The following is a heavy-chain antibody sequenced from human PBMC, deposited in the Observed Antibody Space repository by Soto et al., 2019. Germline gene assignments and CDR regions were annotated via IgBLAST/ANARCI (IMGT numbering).Heavy chain of an antibody. J-gene: IGHJ6*01. D-gene: IGHD2-8*01. V-gene: IGHV4-34*01. CDR2: INHSGST. CDR1: GGSFSDNY. CDR3: GRGPPFYEYAMDV. Sequence: WETLSLTCAIYGGSFSDNYCAWIRQSPGKGLEWIGAINHSGSTNYNPSLKTRVTISFDTAMNLFSLRLTSVTAADTAVYYCGRGPPFYEYAMDVWGEGNKVTV.